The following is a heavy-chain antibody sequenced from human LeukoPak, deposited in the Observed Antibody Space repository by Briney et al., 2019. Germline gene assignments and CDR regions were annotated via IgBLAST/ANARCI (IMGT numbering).Heavy chain of an antibody. CDR2: INAGNGNT. CDR1: GYTFTNYP. D-gene: IGHD6-13*01. Sequence: ASVKVSYKASGYTFTNYPMHWVRQAPGQRLQWMGWINAGNGNTKYSQKFQDRVIITRDTSASTAYMELSSLGSEDTAVYYCARAYSSSWYNWIDPWGQGTLVAVS. J-gene: IGHJ5*02. V-gene: IGHV1-3*01. CDR3: ARAYSSSWYNWIDP.